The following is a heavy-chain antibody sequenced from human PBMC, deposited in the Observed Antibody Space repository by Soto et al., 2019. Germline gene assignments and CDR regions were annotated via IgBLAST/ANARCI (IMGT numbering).Heavy chain of an antibody. J-gene: IGHJ6*02. CDR1: GFTFSNAW. CDR2: IKSKTDGGTT. CDR3: TTDVDIVATIPYYYYGMDV. D-gene: IGHD5-12*01. V-gene: IGHV3-15*01. Sequence: GGSLRLSCAASGFTFSNAWMSWVRQAPGKGLEWVGRIKSKTDGGTTDYAAPVKGRFTISRDDSKNTLYLQMNSLKTEDTAVYYCTTDVDIVATIPYYYYGMDVWGQGTTVTVS.